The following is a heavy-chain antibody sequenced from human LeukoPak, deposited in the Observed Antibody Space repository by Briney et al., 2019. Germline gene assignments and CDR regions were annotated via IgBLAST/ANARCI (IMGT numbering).Heavy chain of an antibody. Sequence: GGSLRLSCAASGFTFSTNGMHWVRQAPGKGLEWVAVIWYNGDNKYYADSVQGRFTISRDNSKNTLSLQMNSLRAEDTAVYYCARDVGLRSAPRYWGQGTLVTVSS. V-gene: IGHV3-33*01. CDR1: GFTFSTNG. CDR2: IWYNGDNK. CDR3: ARDVGLRSAPRY. D-gene: IGHD2/OR15-2a*01. J-gene: IGHJ4*02.